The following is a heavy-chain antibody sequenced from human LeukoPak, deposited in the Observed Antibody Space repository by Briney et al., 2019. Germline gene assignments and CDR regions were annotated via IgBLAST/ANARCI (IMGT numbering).Heavy chain of an antibody. Sequence: GASVKGSCKASGYTFTGYYMHWVRQAPGQGLEWMGWINPNSGGTNYAQKFQGRVTMTRDTSISTAYMELSRLRSDDTAVYYCARDCGELWFGENNWFDPWGQGTLVTVSS. D-gene: IGHD3-10*01. V-gene: IGHV1-2*02. CDR3: ARDCGELWFGENNWFDP. CDR1: GYTFTGYY. J-gene: IGHJ5*02. CDR2: INPNSGGT.